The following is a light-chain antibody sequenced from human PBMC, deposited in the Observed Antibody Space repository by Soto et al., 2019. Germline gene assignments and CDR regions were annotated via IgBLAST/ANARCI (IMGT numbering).Light chain of an antibody. CDR2: DVT. Sequence: QSALTQPASVSGSPGQSITISCTGTSSDVGSYNFVSWYQQHPGKAPKLMIYDVTKRPSGVSDRFSGSRSGNTASLTISGLQAEDEADYYCCSYASSSTYVFGSGTKLTV. CDR3: CSYASSSTYV. CDR1: SSDVGSYNF. V-gene: IGLV2-23*02. J-gene: IGLJ1*01.